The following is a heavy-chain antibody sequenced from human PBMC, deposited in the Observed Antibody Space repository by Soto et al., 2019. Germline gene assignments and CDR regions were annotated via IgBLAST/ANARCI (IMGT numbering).Heavy chain of an antibody. V-gene: IGHV3-21*01. J-gene: IGHJ6*02. Sequence: GGSQRLSCTASGVNFRSYGMNWVRQAPGKGLEWVSSISSSSSYIYYADSVKGRFTISRDNAKNSLYLQMNSLRAEDTAVYYCARDSGVGAFYYYYGMDVWGQGTTVTVSS. D-gene: IGHD2-8*01. CDR1: GVNFRSYG. CDR2: ISSSSSYI. CDR3: ARDSGVGAFYYYYGMDV.